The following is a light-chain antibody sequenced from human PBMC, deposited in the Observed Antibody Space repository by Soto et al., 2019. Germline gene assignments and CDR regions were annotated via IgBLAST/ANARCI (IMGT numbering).Light chain of an antibody. V-gene: IGKV3-15*01. J-gene: IGKJ5*01. CDR1: QNILSN. Sequence: LVMPPSPATVSVSPGYRSPLSCLASQNILSNLAWYQQKPGQSHRLLIYGVSTRATGIPARFSGSGSGTEFTLTIRSMQSEEFEIYYCQKYNNWQITCGHGTRLEI. CDR2: GVS. CDR3: QKYNNWQIT.